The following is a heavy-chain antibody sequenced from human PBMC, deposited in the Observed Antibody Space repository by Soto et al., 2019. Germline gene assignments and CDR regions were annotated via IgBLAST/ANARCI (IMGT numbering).Heavy chain of an antibody. CDR2: INPSGGST. J-gene: IGHJ3*02. CDR1: GYTFTSYY. V-gene: IGHV1-46*03. Sequence: ASVKVSCKASGYTFTSYYMHWVRQAPGQGLEWMGIINPSGGSTSYAQKFQGRVTMTRDTSTSTVYMELSSLRSEDTAVYYCASLVAATHDAFDIWGQGTMVTVSS. CDR3: ASLVAATHDAFDI. D-gene: IGHD2-15*01.